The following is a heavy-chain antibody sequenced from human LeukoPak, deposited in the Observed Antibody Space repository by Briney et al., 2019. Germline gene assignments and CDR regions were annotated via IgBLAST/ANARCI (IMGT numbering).Heavy chain of an antibody. CDR1: GGSISSSSYY. V-gene: IGHV4-39*07. J-gene: IGHJ4*02. CDR2: IYYSGST. CDR3: ARAVTTGRGFDY. Sequence: PSETLSLTCTVSGGSISSSSYYWGWIRQPPGKGLEWIGSIYYSGSTNYNPSLKSRVTISVDTSKNQFSLKLSSVTAADTAVYYCARAVTTGRGFDYWGQGTLVTVSS. D-gene: IGHD4-17*01.